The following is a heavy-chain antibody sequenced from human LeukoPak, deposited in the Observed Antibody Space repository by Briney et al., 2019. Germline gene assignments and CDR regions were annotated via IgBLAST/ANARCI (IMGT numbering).Heavy chain of an antibody. CDR2: IYYSGST. CDR1: GGSISSYY. D-gene: IGHD5-18*01. CDR3: ARVHVDTAFYYFDY. J-gene: IGHJ4*02. V-gene: IGHV4-59*01. Sequence: SETLSLTCTVSGGSISSYYWSWIRQPPGKGLEWIGYIYYSGSTSYNPSLKSRVTISVDTSKNQFSLKLSSVTAADTAVYYCARVHVDTAFYYFDYWGQGTLVTVSS.